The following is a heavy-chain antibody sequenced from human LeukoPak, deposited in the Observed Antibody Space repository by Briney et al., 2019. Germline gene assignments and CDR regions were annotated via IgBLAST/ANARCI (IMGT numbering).Heavy chain of an antibody. V-gene: IGHV1-69*06. J-gene: IGHJ4*02. Sequence: SVKVSCKASGGTFSSYAISWVRQAPGQGLEWMGGIIPIFGTANYAQKFQGRVTITADKSTSTAYMELSSLRSGDTAVYYCARAPLYSSGWTNYFDYWGQGTLVTVSS. CDR1: GGTFSSYA. CDR2: IIPIFGTA. D-gene: IGHD6-25*01. CDR3: ARAPLYSSGWTNYFDY.